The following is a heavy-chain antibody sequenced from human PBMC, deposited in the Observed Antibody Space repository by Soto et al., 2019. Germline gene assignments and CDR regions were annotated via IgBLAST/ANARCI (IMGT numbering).Heavy chain of an antibody. CDR3: ARGGPEMATIGSFDY. D-gene: IGHD5-12*01. J-gene: IGHJ4*02. V-gene: IGHV1-46*01. Sequence: ASVKVSCKASGYTFTNYYMHWVRQAPGQGLEWMGIINPSGGSPNYAQKFQGRVTMTRDTSTSTVYMEVSSLRSEDTAVYYCARGGPEMATIGSFDYWGQGTLVTVSS. CDR1: GYTFTNYY. CDR2: INPSGGSP.